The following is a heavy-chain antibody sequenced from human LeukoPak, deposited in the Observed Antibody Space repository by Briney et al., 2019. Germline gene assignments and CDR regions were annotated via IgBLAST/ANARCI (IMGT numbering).Heavy chain of an antibody. CDR2: IYHSGST. V-gene: IGHV4-38-2*02. Sequence: SETLSLTCTVSGYSISSGYYWCWIRQPPGKGLEWIGSIYHSGSTYYNPSLKSRVTISVDTSKNQFSLKLSSVTAADTAVYYCARDQAYCSGGSCYLVWFDPWGQGTLVTVSS. CDR3: ARDQAYCSGGSCYLVWFDP. D-gene: IGHD2-15*01. CDR1: GYSISSGYY. J-gene: IGHJ5*02.